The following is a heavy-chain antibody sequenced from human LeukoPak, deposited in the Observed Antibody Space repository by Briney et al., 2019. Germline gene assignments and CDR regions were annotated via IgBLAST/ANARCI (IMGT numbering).Heavy chain of an antibody. CDR1: GFTFSSYA. CDR2: ISYDGSNK. D-gene: IGHD3-22*01. J-gene: IGHJ4*02. V-gene: IGHV3-30-3*01. CDR3: VREKGVPYYYDSSGYPLDY. Sequence: PGRSLRLSCAASGFTFSSYAMHWVRQAPGKGLEWVAVISYDGSNKYYADSVKGRFTISRDNSKNTLYLQMNSLRAEDTAVYYCVREKGVPYYYDSSGYPLDYWGQGTLVTVSS.